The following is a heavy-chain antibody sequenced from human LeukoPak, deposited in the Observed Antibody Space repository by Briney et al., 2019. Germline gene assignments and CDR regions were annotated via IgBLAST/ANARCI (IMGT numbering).Heavy chain of an antibody. CDR3: ATRLPFTGYKN. V-gene: IGHV3-48*03. Sequence: PGGPLRLSCTIFGGTLSTYEFNWVRQAPGKRPEWISYMSRTADRIDHADSVKGRFTMSRDNAKNSVYLQMNSLRVDDTAIYYCATRLPFTGYKNWGQGTLVTVSS. CDR2: MSRTADRI. D-gene: IGHD5-24*01. J-gene: IGHJ4*01. CDR1: GGTLSTYE.